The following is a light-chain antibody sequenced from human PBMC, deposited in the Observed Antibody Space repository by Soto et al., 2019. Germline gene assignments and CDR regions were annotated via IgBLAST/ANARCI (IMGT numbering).Light chain of an antibody. CDR3: SSYTSSSTLVV. CDR2: DVS. V-gene: IGLV2-14*01. Sequence: QSALTQPASVSGSPGQSITISCTGTSSDVGGYNYVSWYQQHPGKAPKLMIYDVSNRPSGVSNRFSGSKSGNTASLTISGLRAGDEADYYCSSYTSSSTLVVFGGGTKLTVL. J-gene: IGLJ2*01. CDR1: SSDVGGYNY.